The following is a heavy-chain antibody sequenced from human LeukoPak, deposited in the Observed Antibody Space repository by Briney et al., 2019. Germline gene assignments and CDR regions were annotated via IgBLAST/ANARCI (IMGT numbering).Heavy chain of an antibody. Sequence: GGSLRLSSTASGFTVSSNYMSWVRQAPGKGLEWVSVIYSGGNTYYADSVRGRFTISRDNSKNTVFLQMNSLRADDTAVYYCASGTTLVQGVIFYYWGQGTLVTVSS. CDR1: GFTVSSNY. V-gene: IGHV3-53*01. CDR3: ASGTTLVQGVIFYY. CDR2: IYSGGNT. D-gene: IGHD3-10*01. J-gene: IGHJ4*02.